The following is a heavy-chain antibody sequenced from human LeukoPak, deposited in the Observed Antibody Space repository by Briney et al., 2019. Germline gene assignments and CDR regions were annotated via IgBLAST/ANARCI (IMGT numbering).Heavy chain of an antibody. Sequence: ASVKVSCKASGYTFTGYYMHWVRQAPGQGLEWMGWINPNSGGTNYAQKFQGRVTMTRDTSISTAYMELSRLRSDDTAMYYCARVASTTRRHDVFDIWGQGTMVIVSS. D-gene: IGHD1-1*01. J-gene: IGHJ3*02. CDR1: GYTFTGYY. V-gene: IGHV1-2*02. CDR3: ARVASTTRRHDVFDI. CDR2: INPNSGGT.